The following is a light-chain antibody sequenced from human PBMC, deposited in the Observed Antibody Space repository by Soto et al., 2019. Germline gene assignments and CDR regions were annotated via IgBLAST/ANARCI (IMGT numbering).Light chain of an antibody. V-gene: IGLV2-14*03. CDR3: SSYTSTNTPNV. Sequence: QSALTQPASVSGSPGQSITISCTGTSSDIGGYNYVSWYQQLPGKVPKLIIYDVSNRPSGVFERFSGSKSGNAASLTISGLHAEDEAHYNCSSYTSTNTPNVFANRTKLTV. CDR2: DVS. CDR1: SSDIGGYNY. J-gene: IGLJ1*01.